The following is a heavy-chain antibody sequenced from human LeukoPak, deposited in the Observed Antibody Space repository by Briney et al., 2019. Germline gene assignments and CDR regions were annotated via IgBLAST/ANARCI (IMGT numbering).Heavy chain of an antibody. V-gene: IGHV4-34*01. D-gene: IGHD6-19*01. CDR2: INHSGST. CDR1: GGSFSGYY. Sequence: KSSETLSLTCAVYGGSFSGYYWSWIRQPPGKGLEWIGEINHSGSTNYNPSLKSRVTISVDTSKNQFSLKLSSVTAADTAVYYCARDLDSSLAFDIWGQGTMVTVSS. CDR3: ARDLDSSLAFDI. J-gene: IGHJ3*02.